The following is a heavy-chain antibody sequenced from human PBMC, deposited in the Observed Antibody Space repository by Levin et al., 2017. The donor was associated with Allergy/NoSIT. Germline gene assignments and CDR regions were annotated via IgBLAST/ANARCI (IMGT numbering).Heavy chain of an antibody. V-gene: IGHV1-69*13. J-gene: IGHJ6*02. D-gene: IGHD2-2*03. CDR3: ARVGYCSGTGCKRGFYYYYGLDV. CDR2: IIPMLGTV. CDR1: GGTFSSFV. Sequence: SVKVSCKASGGTFSSFVISWVRQAPGQGLEWMGGIIPMLGTVNYAQKFRGRVTITADESTSTAYMELSSLRSEDTAVYYCARVGYCSGTGCKRGFYYYYGLDVWGQGTTVTVSS.